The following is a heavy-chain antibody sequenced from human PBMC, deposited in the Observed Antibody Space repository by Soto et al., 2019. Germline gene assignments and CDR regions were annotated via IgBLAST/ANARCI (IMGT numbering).Heavy chain of an antibody. V-gene: IGHV4-59*01. CDR2: VYYSGST. CDR3: AREARGGSYPGYYYYGMDV. J-gene: IGHJ6*02. CDR1: GGSISIYY. D-gene: IGHD1-26*01. Sequence: SETLSLTCYVSGGSISIYYWSWIRQPPGKGLEWIGYVYYSGSTNYHPSLKSRVTISVDTSKNHFSLKLSSVTAADTAVYYCAREARGGSYPGYYYYGMDVWGQGTTVTVSS.